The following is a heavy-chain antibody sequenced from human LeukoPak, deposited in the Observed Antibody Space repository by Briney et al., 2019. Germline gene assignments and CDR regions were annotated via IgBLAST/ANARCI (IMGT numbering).Heavy chain of an antibody. CDR3: ATGGSYGYLLDY. J-gene: IGHJ4*02. CDR2: FDPEDGET. CDR1: GYTLTELS. V-gene: IGHV1-24*01. D-gene: IGHD5-18*01. Sequence: ASVKVSCKVSGYTLTELSMHWVRQAPGKGLEWMGGFDPEDGETIYAQKFQGRVTMTEDTSTDTAYMELSSLRSEDTAVYYCATGGSYGYLLDYWGQGTLVTVSS.